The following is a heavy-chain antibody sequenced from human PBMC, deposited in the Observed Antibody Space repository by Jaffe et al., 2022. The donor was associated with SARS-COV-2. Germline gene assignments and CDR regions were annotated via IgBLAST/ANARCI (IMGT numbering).Heavy chain of an antibody. CDR1: GGSFSGYY. J-gene: IGHJ4*02. CDR3: ARSRGRYFDWRGGYYFDY. V-gene: IGHV4-34*01. D-gene: IGHD3-9*01. Sequence: QVQLQQWGAGLLKPSETLSLTCAVYGGSFSGYYWSWIRQPPGKGLEWIGEINHSGSTNYNPSLKSRVTISVDTSKNQFSLKLSSVTAADTAVYYCARSRGRYFDWRGGYYFDYWGQGTLVTVSS. CDR2: INHSGST.